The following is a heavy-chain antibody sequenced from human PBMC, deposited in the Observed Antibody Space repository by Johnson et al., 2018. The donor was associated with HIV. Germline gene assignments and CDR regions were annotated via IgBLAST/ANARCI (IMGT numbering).Heavy chain of an antibody. CDR2: LSYDGSTK. D-gene: IGHD6-13*01. CDR1: GFTFSSYA. V-gene: IGHV3-30*14. CDR3: AREDGDSSSWAGAFDI. Sequence: QMMLVESGGGVVQPGRSLRLSCAASGFTFSSYAMHWVRQAPGKGLEWVASLSYDGSTKDYADSVKGRFTISRDNSKNTLYRQMNSLRAEDTAVYYCAREDGDSSSWAGAFDIWGQGTMVTVSS. J-gene: IGHJ3*02.